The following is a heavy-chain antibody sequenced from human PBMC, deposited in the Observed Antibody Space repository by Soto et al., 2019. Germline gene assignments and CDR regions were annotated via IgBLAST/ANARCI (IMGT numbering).Heavy chain of an antibody. CDR1: GDSIRSAHYF. CDR3: VRQQYCGSSTCYDSLYYQYMDV. V-gene: IGHV4-39*01. CDR2: IYHSGAT. J-gene: IGHJ6*03. Sequence: SSETLSLTCSVFGDSIRSAHYFWGWVRQPPGKGLEWIGSIYHSGATFYDQYLRNRDTLSVDTTNNQLSLRLSSVTAADTAVYFCVRQQYCGSSTCYDSLYYQYMDVWGKGTMVT. D-gene: IGHD2-2*01.